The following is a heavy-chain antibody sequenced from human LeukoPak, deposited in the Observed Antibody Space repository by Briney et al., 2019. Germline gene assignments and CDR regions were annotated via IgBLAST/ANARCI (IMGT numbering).Heavy chain of an antibody. Sequence: GGSLRLSCAASGFTFSNTWMSWVRQAPGKGLEWVSVIYSGERTYYAASVKGRFTISRDNSKNTLYLQMNNLRAEDTAIYYCAKNWGDDWGQGNLVTVSS. J-gene: IGHJ4*02. D-gene: IGHD3-16*01. CDR3: AKNWGDD. CDR2: IYSGERT. CDR1: GFTFSNTW. V-gene: IGHV3-53*01.